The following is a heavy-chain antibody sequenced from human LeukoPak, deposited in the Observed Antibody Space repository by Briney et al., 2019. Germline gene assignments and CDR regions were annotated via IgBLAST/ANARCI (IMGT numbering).Heavy chain of an antibody. V-gene: IGHV3-30-3*01. Sequence: PGGSLRLSCAASGLTFSSYAMHWVRQAPGKGLEWVAVISYDGSNKYYADSVKGRFTISRDNSKSTLYLQMNSLRAEDTAVYYCARDPVVVPGRGHYGMDVWGQGTTVTVSS. CDR3: ARDPVVVPGRGHYGMDV. CDR1: GLTFSSYA. CDR2: ISYDGSNK. D-gene: IGHD2-2*01. J-gene: IGHJ6*02.